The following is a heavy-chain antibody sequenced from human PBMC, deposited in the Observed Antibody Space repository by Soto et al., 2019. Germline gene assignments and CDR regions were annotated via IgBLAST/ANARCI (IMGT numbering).Heavy chain of an antibody. J-gene: IGHJ5*02. CDR1: GGSISSYY. CDR3: ARLTGIAWFDP. CDR2: IYYSGST. Sequence: SETLSLTCTVSGGSISSYYWSWIRQPPGKGLEWIGYIYYSGSTNYNPSLKSRVTISVDTSKNQFSLKLSSVTAAGTAVYYCARLTGIAWFDPWGQGTLVTVSS. D-gene: IGHD2-21*01. V-gene: IGHV4-59*08.